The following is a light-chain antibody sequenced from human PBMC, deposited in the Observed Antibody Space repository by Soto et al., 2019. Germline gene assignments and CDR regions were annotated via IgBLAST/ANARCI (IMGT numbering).Light chain of an antibody. CDR1: SGDVGGYDY. Sequence: QSALTQPASVSGSPGQSITISCTGTSGDVGGYDYVSWYQQHPGKAPKLMIYDVSSRPSGVSNRFSGSKSGNTASLTISGLQAEDEADYYCNSYTYSRTLVFGGGTKLTVL. CDR3: NSYTYSRTLV. CDR2: DVS. V-gene: IGLV2-14*01. J-gene: IGLJ2*01.